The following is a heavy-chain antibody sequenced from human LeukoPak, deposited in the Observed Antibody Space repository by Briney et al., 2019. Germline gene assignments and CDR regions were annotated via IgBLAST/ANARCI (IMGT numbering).Heavy chain of an antibody. D-gene: IGHD3-22*01. Sequence: SETLSLTCPVYGGSFSGYYWSWIRQPPGKGLEWIGEINHSGSTNYNPSLKSRVTISVDTSKNQFSLKLSSVTAADTAVYYCARAGGRRITMIVAIPWYMDVWGKGTTVTVSS. V-gene: IGHV4-34*01. CDR3: ARAGGRRITMIVAIPWYMDV. J-gene: IGHJ6*03. CDR1: GGSFSGYY. CDR2: INHSGST.